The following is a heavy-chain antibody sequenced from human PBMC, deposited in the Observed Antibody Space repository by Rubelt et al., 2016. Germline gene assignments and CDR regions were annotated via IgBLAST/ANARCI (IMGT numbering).Heavy chain of an antibody. CDR2: ISSGWGS. V-gene: IGHV4-39*01. D-gene: IGHD1-1*01. CDR3: ARGTYTGSDGRGWFDP. CDR1: GGSISSTAYY. J-gene: IGHJ5*02. Sequence: QLQLQLSGPSLVKPSETLSLTCTVSGGSISSTAYYWGWVRPPPGKGLAWIGSISSGWGSYCNPSLKSRVTISVDTSNHQCSRKLGCVSAADTAVDYCARGTYTGSDGRGWFDPWGQGTLVTVSS.